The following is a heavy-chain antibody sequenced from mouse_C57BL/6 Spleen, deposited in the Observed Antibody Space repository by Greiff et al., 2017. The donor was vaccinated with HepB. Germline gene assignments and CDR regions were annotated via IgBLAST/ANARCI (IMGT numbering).Heavy chain of an antibody. Sequence: QVHVKQPGAELVKPGASVKMSCKASGYTFTSYWITWVKQRPGQGLEWIGDIYPGSGSTNYNEKFKSKATLTVDTSSSTAYMQLSSLTSEDSAVYYCARRQLRYKGYAMDYWGQGTSVTVSS. V-gene: IGHV1-55*01. CDR2: IYPGSGST. CDR1: GYTFTSYW. J-gene: IGHJ4*01. D-gene: IGHD3-2*02. CDR3: ARRQLRYKGYAMDY.